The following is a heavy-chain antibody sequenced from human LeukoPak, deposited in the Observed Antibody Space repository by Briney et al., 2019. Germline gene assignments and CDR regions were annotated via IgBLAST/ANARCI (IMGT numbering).Heavy chain of an antibody. J-gene: IGHJ4*02. D-gene: IGHD5-18*01. CDR2: INRDGSST. CDR1: GIIFSNYW. V-gene: IGHV3-74*01. Sequence: AGTLRLSCAASGIIFSNYWMHWVRQAPGKGLVWVSRINRDGSSTSYADSVKGRFTISRANAKNTLYLQMNSLRAEDTAVYYCARGGGYSYGSFDYWGQGTLVTVSS. CDR3: ARGGGYSYGSFDY.